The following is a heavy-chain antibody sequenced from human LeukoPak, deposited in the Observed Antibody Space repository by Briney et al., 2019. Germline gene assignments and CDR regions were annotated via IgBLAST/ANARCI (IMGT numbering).Heavy chain of an antibody. V-gene: IGHV3-21*04. J-gene: IGHJ4*02. CDR1: GFTFSSYS. CDR2: ISSSSSCI. D-gene: IGHD3-10*01. CDR3: AKGSGSYKGIDY. Sequence: GGSLRLSCAASGFTFSSYSMNWVRQAPGKGLEWVSSISSSSSCIYYADSVKGRFTISRDNAKNSLYLQMNSLRAEDTAIYYCAKGSGSYKGIDYWGQGTLVTVSS.